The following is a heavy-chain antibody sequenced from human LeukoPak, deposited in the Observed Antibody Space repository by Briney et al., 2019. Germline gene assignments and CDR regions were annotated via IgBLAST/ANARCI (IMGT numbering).Heavy chain of an antibody. CDR3: ARLITPSNWFDP. V-gene: IGHV5-51*01. Sequence: ESLKISSKGSGDSFISYWIGCVRQMPGTGLEWMGIIYRGDSGARYSPSSPRQVTISADKSISTAYLQWSSLKASDTAMYYCARLITPSNWFDPWGQGTLVTVSS. J-gene: IGHJ5*02. D-gene: IGHD2-15*01. CDR1: GDSFISYW. CDR2: IYRGDSGA.